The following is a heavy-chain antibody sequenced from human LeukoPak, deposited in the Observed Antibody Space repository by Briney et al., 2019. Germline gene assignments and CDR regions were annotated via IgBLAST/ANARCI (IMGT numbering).Heavy chain of an antibody. D-gene: IGHD1-26*01. J-gene: IGHJ5*02. Sequence: SETLSLTCTVSGGSISSSHYYWGWIRQPPGKGLEWIGSIYYSVSTYYNPPLESRVTMSVDTSNNQFYLKLSSVTAADTAVYYCARDDSGSYNWFGPWGQGTLVTVSS. CDR2: IYYSVST. CDR3: ARDDSGSYNWFGP. CDR1: GGSISSSHYY. V-gene: IGHV4-39*07.